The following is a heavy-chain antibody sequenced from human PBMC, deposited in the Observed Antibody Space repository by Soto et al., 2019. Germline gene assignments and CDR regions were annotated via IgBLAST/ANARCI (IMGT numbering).Heavy chain of an antibody. Sequence: SEKVSCKASGGTFSSYTISWVRQAPGQGLEWMGRIIPILGIANYAQKFQGRVTITADKSTSTAYMELSSLRSEDTAVYYCASAQRSSSFSSDAFDIWGQGTMVTVSS. CDR3: ASAQRSSSFSSDAFDI. V-gene: IGHV1-69*02. CDR1: GGTFSSYT. J-gene: IGHJ3*02. CDR2: IIPILGIA. D-gene: IGHD6-13*01.